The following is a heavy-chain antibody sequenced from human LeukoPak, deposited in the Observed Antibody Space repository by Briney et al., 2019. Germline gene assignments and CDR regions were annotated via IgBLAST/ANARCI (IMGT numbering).Heavy chain of an antibody. Sequence: SETLSPTCTVSGDSISSYYWIWIRQPAGKGLEYIGRIYASGSSSYNPSLKSRVSMSVDTSQDQFSLRLSSVTAADTAVYYCARDRDTYGYPDYWGQGTLVTVSS. CDR2: IYASGSS. CDR1: GDSISSYY. V-gene: IGHV4-4*07. D-gene: IGHD5-18*01. J-gene: IGHJ4*02. CDR3: ARDRDTYGYPDY.